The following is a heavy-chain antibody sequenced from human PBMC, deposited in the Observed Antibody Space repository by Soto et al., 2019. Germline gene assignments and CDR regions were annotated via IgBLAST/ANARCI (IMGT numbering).Heavy chain of an antibody. V-gene: IGHV3-74*03. Sequence: GGSLRLSCAASGFTFGNYWMHWVRQAPGKGPEWVSRMTSDGRTIQYAGSVKGRFTASRDNAKSTLYLQMNSLRAEDTGVYYCARGAVDHRGPGTLVTVS. J-gene: IGHJ5*02. CDR1: GFTFGNYW. CDR2: MTSDGRTI. CDR3: ARGAVDH.